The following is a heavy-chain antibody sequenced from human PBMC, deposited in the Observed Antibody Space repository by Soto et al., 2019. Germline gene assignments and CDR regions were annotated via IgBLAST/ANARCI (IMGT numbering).Heavy chain of an antibody. D-gene: IGHD6-19*01. V-gene: IGHV3-20*04. Sequence: EVQLVESGGGVVRPGGSLRLSCAASGFTFDDYGMSWVRQAPGKGLEWVSGINWNGGSTGYADSVKGRFTISRDNAKNSLYLQLTSLRAEDTGLYSCARLYSSGWDGPGRSWGQGTLVTVSS. CDR1: GFTFDDYG. CDR2: INWNGGST. CDR3: ARLYSSGWDGPGRS. J-gene: IGHJ5*02.